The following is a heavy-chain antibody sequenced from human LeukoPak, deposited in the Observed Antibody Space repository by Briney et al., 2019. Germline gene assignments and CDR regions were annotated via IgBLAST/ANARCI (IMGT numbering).Heavy chain of an antibody. V-gene: IGHV3-30*04. CDR2: ISYDGSNK. CDR1: GFTFSSYS. J-gene: IGHJ5*02. D-gene: IGHD3-3*01. CDR3: ARDYDFWSGYPNWFDP. Sequence: PGRSLRLSCAASGFTFSSYSMHWVRQAPCKGLEWVAVISYDGSNKYYADSVKGRFTISRDNSKNTLYLQMNSLRAEDTAVYYCARDYDFWSGYPNWFDPWGQGTLVTVSS.